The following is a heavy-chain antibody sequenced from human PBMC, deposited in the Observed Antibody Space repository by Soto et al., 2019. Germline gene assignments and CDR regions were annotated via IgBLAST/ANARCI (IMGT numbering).Heavy chain of an antibody. CDR3: SRVDCSNTNCRTRGMVV. D-gene: IGHD2-2*01. CDR1: GGSITSYY. Sequence: QVHLQESGPGLVKPSETLSLICTVSGGSITSYYWSWVRQPVGKGLEWVGRIYSDGTTNYSPSLNSRVTMSLDTSKNQFSLWLSSVTAADTAIYYCSRVDCSNTNCRTRGMVVWGQGTTVTVSS. J-gene: IGHJ6*02. CDR2: IYSDGTT. V-gene: IGHV4-4*07.